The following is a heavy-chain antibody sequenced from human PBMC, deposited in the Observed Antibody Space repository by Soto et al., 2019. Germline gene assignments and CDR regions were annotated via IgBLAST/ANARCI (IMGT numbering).Heavy chain of an antibody. J-gene: IGHJ4*02. CDR3: ARDESGFGY. Sequence: PGGSLRLSCAASGFSFSTYDMHWVRQAPGKGLEWVAVIWNDGSNKYYADSVKGRFTVSRDSSKNTLYLQMDSLRAEDTAVYYCARDESGFGYWGQGTLVTVSS. CDR2: IWNDGSNK. V-gene: IGHV3-33*01. CDR1: GFSFSTYD.